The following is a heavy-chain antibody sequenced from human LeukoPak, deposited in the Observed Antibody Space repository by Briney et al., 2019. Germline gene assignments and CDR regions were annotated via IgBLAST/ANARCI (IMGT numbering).Heavy chain of an antibody. CDR3: ARAYCSSTSCYLYYYYGMDV. CDR2: ISSSSSYI. J-gene: IGHJ6*02. V-gene: IGHV3-21*01. Sequence: GGSLRLSCTASGVTLSSYAMSWARQAPGKGLEWVSSISSSSSYIYYADSVKGRFTISRDNAKNSLYLQMNSLRAEDTAVHYCARAYCSSTSCYLYYYYGMDVWGQGTTVTVSS. CDR1: GVTLSSYA. D-gene: IGHD2-2*01.